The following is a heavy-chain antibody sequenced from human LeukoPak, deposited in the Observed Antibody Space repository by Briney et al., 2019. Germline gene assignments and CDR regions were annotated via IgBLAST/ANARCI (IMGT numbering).Heavy chain of an antibody. J-gene: IGHJ5*02. CDR3: ARGVDERIRYFDWLPQYNWFDP. CDR2: MNPNSGNT. Sequence: ASVKVSCKASRYTFTSYDINWVRQATGQGLEWMGWMNPNSGNTGYAQKFQGRVTITRNTSISTAYMELSSLRSEDTAVYYCARGVDERIRYFDWLPQYNWFDPWGQGTLVTVSS. D-gene: IGHD3-9*01. CDR1: RYTFTSYD. V-gene: IGHV1-8*03.